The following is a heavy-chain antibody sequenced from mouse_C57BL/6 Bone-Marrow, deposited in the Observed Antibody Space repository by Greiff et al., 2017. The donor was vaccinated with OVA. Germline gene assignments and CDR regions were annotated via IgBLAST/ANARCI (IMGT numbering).Heavy chain of an antibody. Sequence: DVHLVESGPGLVKPSQSLSLTCSVTGYSITSGYYWNWIRQFPGNKLEWMGYISYDGSNNYNPSLKNRISITRDTSKNQFFLKLNSVTTEDTATYYCTNWRFAYWGQGTLVTVSA. J-gene: IGHJ3*01. V-gene: IGHV3-6*01. CDR2: ISYDGSN. D-gene: IGHD4-1*01. CDR3: TNWRFAY. CDR1: GYSITSGYY.